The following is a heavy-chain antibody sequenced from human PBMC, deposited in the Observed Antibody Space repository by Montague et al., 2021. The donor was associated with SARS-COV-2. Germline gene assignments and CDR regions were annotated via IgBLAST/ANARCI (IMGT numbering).Heavy chain of an antibody. V-gene: IGHV4-61*02. CDR2: IYTGGTT. CDR3: ARDAGGAAAGKGRYFDL. J-gene: IGHJ2*01. Sequence: TLSLTCSVSSGSIRSGSYYWTWIRQPAGKGLEWIGRIYTGGTTHYNPSLKSRVTISLDTSKNQFSLNLNSVTAADTAVYLCARDAGGAAAGKGRYFDLWGRGTLVTVSS. CDR1: SGSIRSGSYY. D-gene: IGHD6-13*01.